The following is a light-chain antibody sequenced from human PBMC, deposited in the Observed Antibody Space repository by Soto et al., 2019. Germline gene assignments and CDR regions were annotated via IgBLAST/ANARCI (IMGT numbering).Light chain of an antibody. Sequence: QSALTQPASVSGSPGQSISISCTETSSDVGSYNLVSWYQQHPGKAPKLMIYEVSKRPSGVSNRFSGSKSGNTASLTISGLQAEDEADYYCCSYAGSSTYVFGTGTKVTV. J-gene: IGLJ1*01. CDR3: CSYAGSSTYV. CDR1: SSDVGSYNL. CDR2: EVS. V-gene: IGLV2-23*02.